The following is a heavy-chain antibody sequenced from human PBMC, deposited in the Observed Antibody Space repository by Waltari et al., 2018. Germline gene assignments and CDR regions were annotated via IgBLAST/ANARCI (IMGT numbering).Heavy chain of an antibody. J-gene: IGHJ6*03. CDR2: ISVSGGT. D-gene: IGHD1-26*01. Sequence: QVTLQQSGPGLLKPSETLSLTCTVSGASFTTDYWSWIRQPPGKGLEWIGYISVSGGTNYTPSLQSRVTMSAETSENQISLTLTSVTAADTAVYYCARSWSAHYYYYIDVWGKGTTVTVSS. V-gene: IGHV4-4*09. CDR1: GASFTTDY. CDR3: ARSWSAHYYYYIDV.